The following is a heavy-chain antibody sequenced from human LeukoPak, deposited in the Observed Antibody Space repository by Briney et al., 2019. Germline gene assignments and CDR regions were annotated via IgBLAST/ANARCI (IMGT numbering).Heavy chain of an antibody. CDR3: ARVSFHYHSGNYGWYFDS. D-gene: IGHD3-10*01. CDR1: GGSISGQY. V-gene: IGHV4-59*11. CDR2: IYYTGIT. J-gene: IGHJ4*02. Sequence: PSEILSLTCTVSGGSISGQYWSLIRQPPGKGLEWIGYIYYTGITKYNPSLKSRVTISVDTPKNQFSLRLTSVTAADTAVYYCARVSFHYHSGNYGWYFDSWGQGTLVTVSS.